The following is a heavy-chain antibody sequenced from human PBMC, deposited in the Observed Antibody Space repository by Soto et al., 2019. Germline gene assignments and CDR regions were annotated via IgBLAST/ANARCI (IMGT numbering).Heavy chain of an antibody. CDR3: CASPLPAVVPAHQPSYYYGMDV. D-gene: IGHD2-2*01. J-gene: IGHJ6*02. CDR2: IIPIFGTA. Sequence: QVQLVQSGAEVKKPGSSVKVSCKASGGTFSSYAISWVRQAPGQGLEWMGGIIPIFGTANYAQKFQGRVTTAADDTSSADMELMSRITADTAVVYCCASPLPAVVPAHQPSYYYGMDVWGQGTTVTVSS. V-gene: IGHV1-69*01. CDR1: GGTFSSYA.